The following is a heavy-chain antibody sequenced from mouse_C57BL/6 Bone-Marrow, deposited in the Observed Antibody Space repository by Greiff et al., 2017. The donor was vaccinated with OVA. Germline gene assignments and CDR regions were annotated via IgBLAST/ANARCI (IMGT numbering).Heavy chain of an antibody. CDR3: ARDGYYFDY. V-gene: IGHV1-69*01. J-gene: IGHJ2*01. CDR2: IDPSDSYT. CDR1: GYTFTSYW. D-gene: IGHD2-3*01. Sequence: VQLQQPGAELVMPGASVKLSCKASGYTFTSYWMHWVKQRPGQGLEWIGEIDPSDSYTNYNQKFKGKSTLTVDKSSSTAYMQLSSLTYEDSAVYYCARDGYYFDYWGQGTTLTVSS.